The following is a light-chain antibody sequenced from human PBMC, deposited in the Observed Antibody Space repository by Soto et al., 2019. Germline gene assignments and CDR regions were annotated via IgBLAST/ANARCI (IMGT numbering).Light chain of an antibody. CDR2: EVS. Sequence: QSALTQPASVSGSPGQSITISCTGTSSDVGGYNYVSWYQQHPGKAPKLMIYEVSNRPSGVSNRFSGSKSGNTASLTISELQAEDEADYYCSSYTSSSTLDVFGTGIKVTVL. CDR3: SSYTSSSTLDV. J-gene: IGLJ1*01. CDR1: SSDVGGYNY. V-gene: IGLV2-14*01.